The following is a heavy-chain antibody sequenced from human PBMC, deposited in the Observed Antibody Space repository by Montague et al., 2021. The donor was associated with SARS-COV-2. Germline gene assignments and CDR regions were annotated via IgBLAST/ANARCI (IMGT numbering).Heavy chain of an antibody. V-gene: IGHV4-4*07. CDR3: ARGGYGGCTGYYFDY. Sequence: SETLSLTCSVSGEPISGFFWNWIRQPAGKGLEWIGRIYARGGTDXXPSLESRVTMSVDTSKNQFSLKVNSVTAADTAMYYCARGGYGGCTGYYFDYWGQGTLVTVSS. CDR2: IYARGGT. CDR1: GEPISGFF. J-gene: IGHJ4*02. D-gene: IGHD4/OR15-4a*01.